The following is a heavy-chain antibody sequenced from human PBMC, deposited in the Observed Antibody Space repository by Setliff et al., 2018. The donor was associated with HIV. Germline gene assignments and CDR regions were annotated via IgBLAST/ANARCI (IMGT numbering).Heavy chain of an antibody. J-gene: IGHJ3*01. Sequence: SETLSLTCTVYGGSFSNYYTNWIRQPPGKGLEWIGELSPSGTTRPNPSLQSRVIISLDTSKNQFSLKLTSVTAADTAMYYCARGGLVVATIWDAFDLWGQGTMVTVSS. CDR1: GGSFSNYY. CDR3: ARGGLVVATIWDAFDL. D-gene: IGHD5-12*01. V-gene: IGHV4-34*01. CDR2: LSPSGTT.